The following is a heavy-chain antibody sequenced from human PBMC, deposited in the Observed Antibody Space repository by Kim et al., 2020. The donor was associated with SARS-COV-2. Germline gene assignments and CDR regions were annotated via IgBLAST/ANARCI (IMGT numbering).Heavy chain of an antibody. CDR1: GYSFTSYW. D-gene: IGHD4-17*01. Sequence: GESLKISCKGSGYSFTSYWISWVRQMPGKGLEWMGRIDPSDSYTNYSPSFQGHVTISADKSISTAYLQWSSLKASDTAMYYCAMPRTTVVTEDYYYGMDVWGQGTTVTVSS. J-gene: IGHJ6*02. V-gene: IGHV5-10-1*01. CDR3: AMPRTTVVTEDYYYGMDV. CDR2: IDPSDSYT.